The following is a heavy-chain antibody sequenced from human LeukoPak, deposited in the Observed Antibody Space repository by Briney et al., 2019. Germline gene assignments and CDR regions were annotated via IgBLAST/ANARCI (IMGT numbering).Heavy chain of an antibody. D-gene: IGHD3-22*01. CDR2: INPNSGGT. CDR3: AKDERYDSSGYPFDY. J-gene: IGHJ4*02. V-gene: IGHV1-2*02. CDR1: GYTFTGYY. Sequence: ASVKVSCKASGYTFTGYYMHWVRRAPGQGLEWMGWINPNSGGTNYAQKFQGRVTMTRDTSISTAYMELNRLRSDDTAVYFCAKDERYDSSGYPFDYWGQGTLVTVSS.